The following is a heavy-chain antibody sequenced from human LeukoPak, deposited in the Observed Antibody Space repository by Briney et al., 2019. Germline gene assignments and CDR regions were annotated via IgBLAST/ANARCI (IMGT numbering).Heavy chain of an antibody. Sequence: GRSLRLSCAASGFTFSSYAMHWVRQAPGKGLEWVAVISYDGSNKYYADSVKGRFTISRDNSKNTLYLQMNSLRAEDTAVYYCAGNERYFDYWGQGTLVTVSS. CDR2: ISYDGSNK. CDR3: AGNERYFDY. CDR1: GFTFSSYA. V-gene: IGHV3-30-3*01. J-gene: IGHJ4*02. D-gene: IGHD1-1*01.